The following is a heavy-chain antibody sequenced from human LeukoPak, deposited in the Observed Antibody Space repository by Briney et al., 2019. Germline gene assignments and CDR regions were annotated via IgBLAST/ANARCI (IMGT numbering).Heavy chain of an antibody. CDR2: IWSDGTRE. CDR1: GFTFTHYC. J-gene: IGHJ4*02. CDR3: AKGGKWDVTPFDY. V-gene: IGHV3-33*06. Sequence: GGSLTLSCVATGFTFTHYCFHLFRQTPGHGLEWVAIIWSDGTRENYADSVKGRFTISRDNSKNTLYLQVNSLRAEDTAVYYCAKGGKWDVTPFDYWGQGTLVTVSS. D-gene: IGHD1-26*01.